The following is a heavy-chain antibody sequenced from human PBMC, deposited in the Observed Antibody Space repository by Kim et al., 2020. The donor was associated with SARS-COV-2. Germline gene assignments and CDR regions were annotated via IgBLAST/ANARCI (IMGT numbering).Heavy chain of an antibody. J-gene: IGHJ4*02. CDR2: IYYSGST. CDR3: ARQERILVGSYPDY. Sequence: SETLSLTCTVSGGSISSSSYYWGWIRQPPGKGLEWIGSIYYSGSTYYNPSLKSRVTISVDTSKNQFSLKLSSVTAADTAVYYCARQERILVGSYPDYWGQGTLVTVSS. D-gene: IGHD1-26*01. CDR1: GGSISSSSYY. V-gene: IGHV4-39*01.